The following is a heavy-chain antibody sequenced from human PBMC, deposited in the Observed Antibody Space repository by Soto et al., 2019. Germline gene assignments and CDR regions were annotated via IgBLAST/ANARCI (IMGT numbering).Heavy chain of an antibody. V-gene: IGHV4-39*01. J-gene: IGHJ4*02. CDR1: GGSISSSSYY. CDR2: IYYSGST. CDR3: ARTYYYDSSGYWDYFDY. Sequence: SETLSLTCTVSGGSISSSSYYWGWIRQPPGKGLEWIGSIYYSGSTYYNPSLKSRVTISVYTSKNQFSLKLSSVTAADTAVYYCARTYYYDSSGYWDYFDYWGQGTLVTVSS. D-gene: IGHD3-22*01.